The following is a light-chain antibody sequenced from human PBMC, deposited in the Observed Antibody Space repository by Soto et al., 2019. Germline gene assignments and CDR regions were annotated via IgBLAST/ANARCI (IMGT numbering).Light chain of an antibody. J-gene: IGKJ5*01. Sequence: EIVITQSPASLSVSPWERVTLSCRSSQDIRSSLAWYQQKPGQAPRLLIYGASSRATGVPDRFSGGGSGTDFTLTINRLEPEDFAVYYCQQYNNWPPITFGQGRLLEIK. CDR1: QDIRSS. CDR2: GAS. CDR3: QQYNNWPPIT. V-gene: IGKV3D-15*01.